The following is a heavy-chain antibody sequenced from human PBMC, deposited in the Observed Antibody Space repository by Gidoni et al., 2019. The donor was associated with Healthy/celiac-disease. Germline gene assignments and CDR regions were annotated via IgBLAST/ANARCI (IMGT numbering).Heavy chain of an antibody. Sequence: QVQLVESGGGVVQPGRSLGLSCAATGFTFSSYGMHWVRQAPGKGLGWVAVISYDGSNKYYADSVKGRFTISRDNSKNTLFLQMNSLRTEDTAVYYCAKVMGTDSYYYDMDVWGQGTTVTVSS. CDR3: AKVMGTDSYYYDMDV. D-gene: IGHD2-21*02. V-gene: IGHV3-30*18. J-gene: IGHJ6*02. CDR2: ISYDGSNK. CDR1: GFTFSSYG.